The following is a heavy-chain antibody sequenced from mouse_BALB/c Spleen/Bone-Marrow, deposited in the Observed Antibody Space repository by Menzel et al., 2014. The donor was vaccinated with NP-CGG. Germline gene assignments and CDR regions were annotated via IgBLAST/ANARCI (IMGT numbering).Heavy chain of an antibody. Sequence: VQLQQSGAELVKPGASVRLSCKASGYSFTTYWIHWVKQRPGQGLEWIGEINPSNGRTNYNEKFKSKATLTVDKSSSTAYMQLSSLTSEDSVVYYCARYDGPAWFAYWGQGTLVTVSA. CDR3: ARYDGPAWFAY. V-gene: IGHV1S81*02. J-gene: IGHJ3*01. CDR1: GYSFTTYW. D-gene: IGHD2-3*01. CDR2: INPSNGRT.